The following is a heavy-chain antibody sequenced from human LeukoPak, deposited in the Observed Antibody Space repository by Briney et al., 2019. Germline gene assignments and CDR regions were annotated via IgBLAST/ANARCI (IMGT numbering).Heavy chain of an antibody. CDR1: GFTFDDYA. D-gene: IGHD4-23*01. J-gene: IGHJ4*02. Sequence: GRSLRLSCAASGFTFDDYAMHWGRQAPGKGLEWVSGISWNSGSIGYADSVKGRFTISRDNAKNSLYLQMNSLRAEDTALYYCAKDNYGGNSYYFDYWGQGTLVTVSS. V-gene: IGHV3-9*01. CDR3: AKDNYGGNSYYFDY. CDR2: ISWNSGSI.